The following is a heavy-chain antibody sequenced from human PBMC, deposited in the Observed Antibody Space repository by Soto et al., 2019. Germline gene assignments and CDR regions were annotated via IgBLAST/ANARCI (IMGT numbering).Heavy chain of an antibody. D-gene: IGHD1-1*01. J-gene: IGHJ4*02. CDR3: ARGLWNGYFDY. CDR2: INHSGST. Sequence: SETLSLTCAVYGGSFSGYYWSWIRQPPGKGLEWIGEINHSGSTNYNPSLKSRVTISVDTSKNQFSLKLSSVTAADTAVYYCARGLWNGYFDYWGQGTLVTVSS. CDR1: GGSFSGYY. V-gene: IGHV4-34*01.